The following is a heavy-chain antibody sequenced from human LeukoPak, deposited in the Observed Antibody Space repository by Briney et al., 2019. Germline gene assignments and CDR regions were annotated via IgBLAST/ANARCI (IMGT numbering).Heavy chain of an antibody. CDR3: ARAYCSSTSCYEVVGLVFDY. J-gene: IGHJ4*02. CDR1: GFTFSSHW. CDR2: IKQDGSEK. V-gene: IGHV3-7*01. D-gene: IGHD2-2*01. Sequence: GGSLRLSCAASGFTFSSHWMSWVRQAPGRWLEWVANIKQDGSEKYYVDSVKGRFNISRDNAKNSLYVQMNSLRAEDTAVYYCARAYCSSTSCYEVVGLVFDYWGQGTLVTVSS.